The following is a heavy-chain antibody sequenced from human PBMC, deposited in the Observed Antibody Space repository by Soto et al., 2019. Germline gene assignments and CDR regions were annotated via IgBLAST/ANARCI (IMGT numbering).Heavy chain of an antibody. V-gene: IGHV3-73*02. D-gene: IGHD6-13*01. CDR3: TQGGSSSLGYFEY. Sequence: EVQLVESGGGLVQPGGSLKLSCAASGFTFSGSAMHWVRQASGKGLEWVGRIRSKANSYATTYAASVKGRFTISRDDSKNTAYLQMNSLKTEDTAVYYCTQGGSSSLGYFEYWGQGTLVTVSS. J-gene: IGHJ4*02. CDR2: IRSKANSYAT. CDR1: GFTFSGSA.